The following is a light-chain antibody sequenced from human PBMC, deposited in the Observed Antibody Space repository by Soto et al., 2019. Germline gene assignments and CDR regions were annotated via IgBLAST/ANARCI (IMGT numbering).Light chain of an antibody. J-gene: IGLJ1*01. CDR3: VSYTSSTTYV. V-gene: IGLV2-14*03. CDR2: DVA. CDR1: SRDVEGSKF. Sequence: QSALTPPAAGSDAPGQWITISCTASSRDVEGSKFVSWYQQHPGKPPKLIIYDVANRPSGVSNRFSGSKSGSTASLIISRLQTEDEADYYCVSYTSSTTYVFGTGTKVTVL.